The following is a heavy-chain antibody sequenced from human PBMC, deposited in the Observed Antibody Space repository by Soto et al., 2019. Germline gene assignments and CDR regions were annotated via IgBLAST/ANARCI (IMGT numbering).Heavy chain of an antibody. Sequence: QVQLVQSGAEVKKPGASVKVSCKASGYTFTSYGISWVRQAPGEGLEWMGWFSAYNGKTNYAQKLQGRVTITTETSTRTAYMELRSLRSDDTAVYYCARDSRITIFGVVIQYGMDVWGQGTTVTVSS. CDR3: ARDSRITIFGVVIQYGMDV. CDR1: GYTFTSYG. J-gene: IGHJ6*02. V-gene: IGHV1-18*01. D-gene: IGHD3-3*01. CDR2: FSAYNGKT.